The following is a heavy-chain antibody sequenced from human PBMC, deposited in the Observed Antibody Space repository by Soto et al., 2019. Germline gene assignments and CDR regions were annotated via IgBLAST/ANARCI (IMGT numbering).Heavy chain of an antibody. CDR1: GFTFSNAW. Sequence: TGGSLRLSCAASGFTFSNAWMSWVRQAPGKGLEWVGRIKSKTDGGTTDYAAPVKGRFTISRDDSKNTLYLQMNSLKTEDTAVYYCTTDRRYFDWLLYYGMDVWGQGTTVT. CDR3: TTDRRYFDWLLYYGMDV. J-gene: IGHJ6*02. V-gene: IGHV3-15*01. CDR2: IKSKTDGGTT. D-gene: IGHD3-9*01.